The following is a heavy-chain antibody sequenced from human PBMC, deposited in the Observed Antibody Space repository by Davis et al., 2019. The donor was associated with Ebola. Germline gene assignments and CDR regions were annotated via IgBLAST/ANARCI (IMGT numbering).Heavy chain of an antibody. CDR1: GYRFTGYY. D-gene: IGHD3-10*01. V-gene: IGHV1-2*06. Sequence: ASVKVSCKASGYRFTGYYIHWVRQAPEQGLEWMGRISPYSGATNYAQKFQGRVTMTRDTSISTVYMELSWLTYDDAALYYCARLSFGEVGFDYWGQGALVTVSS. J-gene: IGHJ4*02. CDR2: ISPYSGAT. CDR3: ARLSFGEVGFDY.